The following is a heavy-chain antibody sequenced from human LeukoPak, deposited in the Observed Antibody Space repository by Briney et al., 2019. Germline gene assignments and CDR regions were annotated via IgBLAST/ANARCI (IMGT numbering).Heavy chain of an antibody. J-gene: IGHJ3*02. CDR3: ARAGFYYDSSGSDAFDI. CDR2: INSDGSST. Sequence: GGSLRLSCAASGFTFSSYWMHWVCQAPGKGLVWVSRINSDGSSTSYADSVKGRFTISRDNAKNTLYLQMNSLRAEDTAVYYCARAGFYYDSSGSDAFDIWGQGTMVTVSS. V-gene: IGHV3-74*01. D-gene: IGHD3-22*01. CDR1: GFTFSSYW.